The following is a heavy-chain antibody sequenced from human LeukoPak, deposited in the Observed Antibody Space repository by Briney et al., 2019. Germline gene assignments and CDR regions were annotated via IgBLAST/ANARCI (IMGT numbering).Heavy chain of an antibody. J-gene: IGHJ4*02. CDR2: IYYSGST. CDR3: AREKTYYYDSSGSYYFDY. D-gene: IGHD3-22*01. V-gene: IGHV4-31*11. CDR1: GGSFSGYY. Sequence: PSETLSLTCAVYGGSFSGYYWSWIHQHPGKGLEWMGYIYYSGSTYYNPSLKSRVTISVDTSKNQFSLKLSSVTAADTAVYYCAREKTYYYDSSGSYYFDYWGQGTLVTVSS.